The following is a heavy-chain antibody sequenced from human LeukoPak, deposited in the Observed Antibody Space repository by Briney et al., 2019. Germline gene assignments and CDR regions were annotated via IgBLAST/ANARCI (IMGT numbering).Heavy chain of an antibody. CDR3: AKIPHDSSGYYYSGGLDY. J-gene: IGHJ4*02. V-gene: IGHV3-23*01. CDR1: GFTFSSYA. Sequence: GGSLRLSCAASGFTFSSYAMSWVRRAPGKGLEWVSVISGSGGSTYYADSVKGRFTISRDNSKNTLYLQMNSLRAEDTAVYYCAKIPHDSSGYYYSGGLDYWGQGTLVTVSS. CDR2: ISGSGGST. D-gene: IGHD3-22*01.